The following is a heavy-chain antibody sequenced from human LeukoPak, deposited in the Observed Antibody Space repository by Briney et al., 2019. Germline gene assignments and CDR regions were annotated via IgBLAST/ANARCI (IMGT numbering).Heavy chain of an antibody. V-gene: IGHV3-23*01. J-gene: IGHJ2*01. CDR1: GFTFSNYA. CDR2: LSGSGGAT. D-gene: IGHD3-10*01. CDR3: AKKRVITTPDAIDWYFDL. Sequence: GGSLRLSCAASGFTFSNYAMTWVRQAPGKGLEWVSILSGSGGATYYADSVKGRFTISRDNSENTLFLQMNNLGAEDTAVYYCAKKRVITTPDAIDWYFDLWGRGTLVTVSS.